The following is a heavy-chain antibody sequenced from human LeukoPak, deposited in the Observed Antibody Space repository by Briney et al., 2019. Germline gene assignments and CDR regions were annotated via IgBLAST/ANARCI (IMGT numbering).Heavy chain of an antibody. CDR2: INPNSGGT. J-gene: IGHJ4*02. Sequence: ASVKVSCKASGYTFTGYYMHWVRQAPGQGLEWMGWINPNSGGTNYAQKFQGRVTMTRDTSISTAYMELSRLRSEDTAVYYCARGIAVAGTVEDYWGQGTLVTVSS. D-gene: IGHD6-19*01. CDR3: ARGIAVAGTVEDY. V-gene: IGHV1-2*02. CDR1: GYTFTGYY.